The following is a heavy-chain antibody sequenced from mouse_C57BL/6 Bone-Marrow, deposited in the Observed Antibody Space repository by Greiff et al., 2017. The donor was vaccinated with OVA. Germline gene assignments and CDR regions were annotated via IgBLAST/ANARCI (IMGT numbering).Heavy chain of an antibody. Sequence: EVKLVESGAELVRPGASVKLSCTASGFNIKDDYMHWVKQRPEQGLEWIGWIDPENGDTEYASKVQGKATITADTSSNTAYLQLSSLTSEETAVYYCTTSITTVVDYWGQGTTLTVSS. J-gene: IGHJ2*01. CDR3: TTSITTVVDY. D-gene: IGHD1-1*01. V-gene: IGHV14-4*01. CDR1: GFNIKDDY. CDR2: IDPENGDT.